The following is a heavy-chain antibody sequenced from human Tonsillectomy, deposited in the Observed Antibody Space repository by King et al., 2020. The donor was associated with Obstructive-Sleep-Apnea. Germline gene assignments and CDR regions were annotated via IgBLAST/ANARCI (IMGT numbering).Heavy chain of an antibody. CDR3: ARVLAVAGKRGWYHFDY. J-gene: IGHJ4*02. Sequence: VQLVESGGGLVQPGGSLRLSCAASAFTFSSYWMSWVRQAPGKGLEWVANIHQDGSDKYYVDSVKGRFTISRDNAKNSLYLQMNSLRAEDTAVYYSARVLAVAGKRGWYHFDYWGQGTLVTVSS. V-gene: IGHV3-7*01. CDR2: IHQDGSDK. D-gene: IGHD6-19*01. CDR1: AFTFSSYW.